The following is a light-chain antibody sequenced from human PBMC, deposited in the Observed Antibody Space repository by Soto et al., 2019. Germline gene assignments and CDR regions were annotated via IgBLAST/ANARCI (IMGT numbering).Light chain of an antibody. V-gene: IGKV3-15*01. CDR3: QQYNDWLET. J-gene: IGKJ4*01. CDR1: QSVSSK. CDR2: AAS. Sequence: EIVMTQSPATLSVSPGERATLSCRASQSVSSKLAWYQQKPGQAPRLLIYAASARATGVPARFSGSGSGTEFTLTISSLQSEDFAVYYCQQYNDWLETFGGGTKVEIK.